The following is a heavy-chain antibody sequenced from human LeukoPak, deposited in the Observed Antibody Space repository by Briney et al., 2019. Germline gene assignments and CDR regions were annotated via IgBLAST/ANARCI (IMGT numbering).Heavy chain of an antibody. V-gene: IGHV1-2*02. CDR1: GYTFTGYY. J-gene: IGHJ5*02. D-gene: IGHD4-17*01. Sequence: ASVKVSCKASGYTFTGYYMRWVRQAPGQGREWRGWINPNSGGTNYAKKFQGRVTMTRDTSISTDYMELSRLRSDDTAVYYCARDLGYGDYIGWFDPWGQGTLVTVSS. CDR3: ARDLGYGDYIGWFDP. CDR2: INPNSGGT.